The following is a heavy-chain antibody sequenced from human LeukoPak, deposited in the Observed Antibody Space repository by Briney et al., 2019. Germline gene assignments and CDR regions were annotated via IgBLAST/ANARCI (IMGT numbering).Heavy chain of an antibody. CDR1: GGTFSSYA. D-gene: IGHD4-17*01. CDR3: ASFTTVTTD. V-gene: IGHV1-69*06. CDR2: IIPIFGTA. J-gene: IGHJ4*02. Sequence: GASVKVSCKASGGTFSSYAISLVRQATGQGLEWMGGIIPIFGTANYAQKFQGRVTITADKSTSTAYMELSSLRSEDTAVYYCASFTTVTTDWGQGTLVTVSS.